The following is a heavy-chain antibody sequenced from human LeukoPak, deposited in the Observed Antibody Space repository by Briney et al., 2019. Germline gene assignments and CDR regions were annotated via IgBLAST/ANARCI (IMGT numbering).Heavy chain of an antibody. V-gene: IGHV3-30-3*01. Sequence: GGSLRLCCAASGFTFSSYAMHWVRQAAGKGLEWVAVISYDGSNKYYADSVKGRFTISRDNSKNTLYLQMNSLRAKDTAVYYCARGRYYYDSSGYYRGYYFDYWGQGTLVTVSS. D-gene: IGHD3-22*01. CDR1: GFTFSSYA. CDR2: ISYDGSNK. J-gene: IGHJ4*02. CDR3: ARGRYYYDSSGYYRGYYFDY.